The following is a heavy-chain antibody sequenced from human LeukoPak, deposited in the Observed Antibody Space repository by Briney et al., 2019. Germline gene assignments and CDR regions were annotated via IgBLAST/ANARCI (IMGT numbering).Heavy chain of an antibody. CDR1: EDSVSSNSAT. Sequence: SQTLSLTCAISEDSVSSNSATWNWIRQSPSRGLEWLGRTYYRSKWHNNYAVSVKSRITTNPDTSKNQFSLQLNSVTPEDTAVYYCARGQGGATDYWGQGTLVTVSS. CDR2: TYYRSKWHN. J-gene: IGHJ4*02. CDR3: ARGQGGATDY. D-gene: IGHD1-26*01. V-gene: IGHV6-1*01.